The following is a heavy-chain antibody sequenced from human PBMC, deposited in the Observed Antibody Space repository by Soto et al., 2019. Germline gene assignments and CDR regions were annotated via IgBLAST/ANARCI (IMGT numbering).Heavy chain of an antibody. V-gene: IGHV4-34*01. D-gene: IGHD4-4*01. CDR1: GGSFSGYY. CDR3: ARKGGSVTSYYYYMDV. J-gene: IGHJ6*03. CDR2: INHSGST. Sequence: SETLSLTCAVYGGSFSGYYWSWIRQPPGKGLEWIGEINHSGSTNYNPSLKSRVTISVDTSKNQFSLKLSSVTAADTAVYYCARKGGSVTSYYYYMDVWGKGTTVTVSS.